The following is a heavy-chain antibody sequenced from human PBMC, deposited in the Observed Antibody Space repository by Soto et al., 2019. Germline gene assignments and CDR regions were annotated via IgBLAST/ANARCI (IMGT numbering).Heavy chain of an antibody. J-gene: IGHJ5*02. CDR3: AKSSFWFPYLAP. CDR2: ITYTGVST. D-gene: IGHD3-9*01. V-gene: IGHV3-23*01. Sequence: EAQLLESGGDLVQPGGSLRLSCAASEFSFDDSAMSWVRQAPGKGLEWVSSITYTGVSTYYADSVKGRFTISRDNSRNTQFLQITSLRAKDTAIYSCAKSSFWFPYLAPGGQGTLFTVPS. CDR1: EFSFDDSA.